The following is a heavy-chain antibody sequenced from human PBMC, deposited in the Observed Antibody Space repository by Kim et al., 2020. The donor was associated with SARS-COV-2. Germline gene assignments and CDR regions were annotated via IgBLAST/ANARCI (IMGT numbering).Heavy chain of an antibody. CDR1: GFTFRNYC. CDR3: AHQTYVDFEAFAY. J-gene: IGHJ4*02. V-gene: IGHV3-23*01. D-gene: IGHD4-17*01. Sequence: LSLTCAASGFTFRNYCMSWFRQTPGKGLEWVSAITENGDVTYYPDSVAGRFTISRDNSRDTVYLQMNTLRADDTAVYYCAHQTYVDFEAFAYLGQGT. CDR2: ITENGDVT.